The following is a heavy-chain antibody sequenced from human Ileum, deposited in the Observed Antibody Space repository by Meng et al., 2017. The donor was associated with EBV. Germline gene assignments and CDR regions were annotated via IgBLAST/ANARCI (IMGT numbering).Heavy chain of an antibody. CDR2: IYNSGST. D-gene: IGHD6-19*01. CDR3: ARDGYSSGSD. Sequence: QVQLQEAGPGPGKPSETLSLTCRFSGGSVSSGGNYWSWIRQPPGKGLEWIGYIYNSGSTNYNPSLKSRVTISVDTSKNQFSLKLSSVTAADTAVYYCARDGYSSGSDWGQGTLVTVSS. CDR1: GGSVSSGGNY. J-gene: IGHJ4*02. V-gene: IGHV4-61*08.